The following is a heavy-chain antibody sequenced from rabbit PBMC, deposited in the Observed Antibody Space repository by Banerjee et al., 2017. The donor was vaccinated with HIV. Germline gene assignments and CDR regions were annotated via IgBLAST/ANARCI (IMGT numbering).Heavy chain of an antibody. CDR1: GFDFSTYG. CDR2: IDPVFGST. V-gene: IGHV1S7*01. J-gene: IGHJ4*01. Sequence: QSLEESGGGLVQPGGSLKLSCKASGFDFSTYGMSWVRQAPGKGLEWIGYIDPVFGSTYYASWVNGRFTISSHNAQNTLYLQLNSLTAADTATYFCVRELEYASGSGYRYYFNLWGPGTLVTVS. D-gene: IGHD1-1*01. CDR3: VRELEYASGSGYRYYFNL.